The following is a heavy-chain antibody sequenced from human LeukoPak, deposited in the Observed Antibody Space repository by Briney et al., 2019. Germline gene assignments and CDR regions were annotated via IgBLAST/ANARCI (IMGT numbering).Heavy chain of an antibody. J-gene: IGHJ4*02. CDR2: IYYSRST. CDR3: ARVSRSGSTLDY. CDR1: GGSISSGGYY. D-gene: IGHD6-13*01. Sequence: SQTLSLTCTVSGGSISSGGYYWSWIRQHPGKGLEWIGYIYYSRSTYYNPSLKSRVTISVDTSKNQFSLKLSSVTAADTAVYYCARVSRSGSTLDYWGQGTLVTVSS. V-gene: IGHV4-31*03.